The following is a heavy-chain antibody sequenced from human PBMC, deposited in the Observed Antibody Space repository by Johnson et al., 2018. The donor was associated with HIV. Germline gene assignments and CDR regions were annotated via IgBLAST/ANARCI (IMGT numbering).Heavy chain of an antibody. V-gene: IGHV3-30-3*01. D-gene: IGHD7-27*01. CDR3: AKDIGMGTNWDRGGAFDI. Sequence: QVQLVESGGGVVQPGRFLRLSCAASGFTFSTYAMHWVRQAPGKGLEWVAVISYDGSNKYYADSVKGRCTISRDNSKNTLYLQMHSLRSEDTALYYCAKDIGMGTNWDRGGAFDIWGQGTKVTVAS. CDR1: GFTFSTYA. CDR2: ISYDGSNK. J-gene: IGHJ3*02.